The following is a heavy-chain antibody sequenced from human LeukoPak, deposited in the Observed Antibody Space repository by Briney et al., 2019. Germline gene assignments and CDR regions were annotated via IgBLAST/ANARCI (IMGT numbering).Heavy chain of an antibody. CDR3: ARELYDTGYFDF. Sequence: GASVKVSCKASGYTFTSYAMHWVRQAPGQRLEWMGWINAGNGNTRYSQKFQGRITITRDTSASTAYMELSSLRSEDTALYHCARELYDTGYFDFWGQGTLVTVSS. D-gene: IGHD3-3*01. CDR2: INAGNGNT. V-gene: IGHV1-3*01. CDR1: GYTFTSYA. J-gene: IGHJ4*02.